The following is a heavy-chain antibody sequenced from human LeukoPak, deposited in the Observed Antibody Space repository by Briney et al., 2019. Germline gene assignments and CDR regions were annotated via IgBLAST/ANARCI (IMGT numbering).Heavy chain of an antibody. V-gene: IGHV1-69*13. J-gene: IGHJ6*04. CDR1: GGTFSSYA. CDR2: IIPIFGTA. Sequence: SVKVSCKASGGTFSSYAISWVRQAPGQGLEWMGGIIPIFGTANYAQKFQGRVTITADESTSTAYMELSSLRSEDTAVYYYATNRYSYYYYGMDVWGKGTTVTVSS. CDR3: ATNRYSYYYYGMDV. D-gene: IGHD5-18*01.